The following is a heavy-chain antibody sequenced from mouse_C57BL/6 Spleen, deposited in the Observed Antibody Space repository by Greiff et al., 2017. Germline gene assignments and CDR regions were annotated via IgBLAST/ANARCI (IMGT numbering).Heavy chain of an antibody. D-gene: IGHD2-5*01. CDR2: IYPRDGST. V-gene: IGHV1-85*01. Sequence: QVQLQQSGPELVKPGASVKLSCKASGYTFTSYDINWVKQRPGQGLEWIGWIYPRDGSTKYNEKFKGKATLTVDTSSSTAYMELHSLTSEDSAVYFWARSSTIVTRDYYAMDYWGQGTSVTVSS. J-gene: IGHJ4*01. CDR3: ARSSTIVTRDYYAMDY. CDR1: GYTFTSYD.